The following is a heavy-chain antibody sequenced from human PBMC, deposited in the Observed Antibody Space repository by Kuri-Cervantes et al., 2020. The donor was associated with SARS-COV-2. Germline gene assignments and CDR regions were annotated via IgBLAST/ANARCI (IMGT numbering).Heavy chain of an antibody. CDR1: GFTFSDYY. CDR3: AVIQNSGSYSTRSSYFDY. V-gene: IGHV3-11*03. D-gene: IGHD1-26*01. CDR2: ISSSRYT. Sequence: GGSLRLSCAASGFTFSDYYMSWIRQAPGKGLEWVSYISSSRYTNYADSVKGRFTISRDNAKNSLYLQMNSLRAEDTAVYYCAVIQNSGSYSTRSSYFDYWGRGTLVTVSS. J-gene: IGHJ4*01.